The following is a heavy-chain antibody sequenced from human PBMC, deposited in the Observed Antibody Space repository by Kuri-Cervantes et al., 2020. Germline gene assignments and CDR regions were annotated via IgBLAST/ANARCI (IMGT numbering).Heavy chain of an antibody. V-gene: IGHV3-48*03. CDR1: GFTFSSYE. D-gene: IGHD2-2*01. CDR3: ATLSDMYQLLLDY. CDR2: ISTSGSTI. J-gene: IGHJ4*02. Sequence: GGSLRLSCAASGFTFSSYEMNWVRQAPGKGLEWVSYISTSGSTIYYADSVKGRFTISRDNAKNSLYLQMNSLRDEDTAVYYCATLSDMYQLLLDYWGQGTLVTVSS.